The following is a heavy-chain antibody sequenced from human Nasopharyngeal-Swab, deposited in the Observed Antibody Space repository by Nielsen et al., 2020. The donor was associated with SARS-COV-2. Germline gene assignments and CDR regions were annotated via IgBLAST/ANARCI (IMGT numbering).Heavy chain of an antibody. J-gene: IGHJ4*02. Sequence: GESLKISCKGSGYSFTSYWIGWVRQMPGKGLEWMGIIYPGDPDTRYSPSFQGQVTISADKSISTASLQWSSLKASDTAMYYCARRVGYCSGGSCYFDYWGQGTLVTVSS. CDR1: GYSFTSYW. CDR2: IYPGDPDT. CDR3: ARRVGYCSGGSCYFDY. V-gene: IGHV5-51*01. D-gene: IGHD2-15*01.